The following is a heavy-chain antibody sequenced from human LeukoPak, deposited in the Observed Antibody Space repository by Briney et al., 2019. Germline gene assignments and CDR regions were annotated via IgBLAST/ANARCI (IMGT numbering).Heavy chain of an antibody. Sequence: SETLSLTCTVSGGSISSSSYYWGWIRQPPGKGLEWIGSIYYSGSTYYNPSLKSRVTISVDTSKNQFSLKLSSVTAADTAVYYCARQLYSSGSYYAPMDVWGKGTTVTISS. V-gene: IGHV4-39*01. CDR1: GGSISSSSYY. CDR2: IYYSGST. J-gene: IGHJ6*03. CDR3: ARQLYSSGSYYAPMDV. D-gene: IGHD3-10*01.